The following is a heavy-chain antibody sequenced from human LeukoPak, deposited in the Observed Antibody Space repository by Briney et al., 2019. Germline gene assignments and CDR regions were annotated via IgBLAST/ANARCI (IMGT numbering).Heavy chain of an antibody. CDR2: IKEDGSEK. V-gene: IGHV3-7*01. Sequence: GGSLRLSCAASGFTLSSYSGYWMSWVRQASGKGLEWVANIKEDGSEKYYVDSVKGRFTISRDTAKTALYLQMNSLRAEDTAGYYCASTRGYWGQGALVTVSS. CDR3: ASTRGY. J-gene: IGHJ4*02. CDR1: GFTLSSYSGYW.